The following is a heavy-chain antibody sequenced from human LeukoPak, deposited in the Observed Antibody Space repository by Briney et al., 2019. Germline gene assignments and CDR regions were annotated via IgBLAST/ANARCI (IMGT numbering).Heavy chain of an antibody. CDR2: FSYSGST. CDR3: ARGGTYYYDSSGGDY. D-gene: IGHD3-22*01. CDR1: GVSISTYY. V-gene: IGHV4-59*01. J-gene: IGHJ4*02. Sequence: PSETLSLTCSVSGVSISTYYWIRIRQPPAKGLEWMGFFSYSGSTKYNPSLKSRVTMSVDTSKNQFSLKLSSVTAADTAVYYCARGGTYYYDSSGGDYWGQGTLVTVSS.